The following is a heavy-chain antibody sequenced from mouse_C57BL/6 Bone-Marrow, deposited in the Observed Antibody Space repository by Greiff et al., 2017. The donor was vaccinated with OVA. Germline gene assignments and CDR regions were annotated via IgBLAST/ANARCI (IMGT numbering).Heavy chain of an antibody. D-gene: IGHD1-1*01. J-gene: IGHJ4*01. V-gene: IGHV5-4*01. CDR3: ASTTVVELYAMDY. CDR2: ISDGGSYT. Sequence: EVHLVESGGGLVKPGGSLKLSCAASGFTFSSYAMSWVRQTPEKRLEWVATISDGGSYTYYPDNVKGRFTISRDNAKNNLYLQMSHLKSEDTAMYYCASTTVVELYAMDYWGQGTSVTVSS. CDR1: GFTFSSYA.